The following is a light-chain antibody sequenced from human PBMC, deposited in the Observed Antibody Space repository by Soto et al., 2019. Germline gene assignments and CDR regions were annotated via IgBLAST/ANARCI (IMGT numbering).Light chain of an antibody. Sequence: QSALTQSASVSGSPGQSITISCTGTNSDVGSYNLVSWYQQHPGKAPKLIIYEDAKRPSGVSNRFSGSKSGNTASLTVSGLQAEDEGDYYCCSYAGSTTVVIFGGGTKLTVL. V-gene: IGLV2-23*02. J-gene: IGLJ2*01. CDR1: NSDVGSYNL. CDR3: CSYAGSTTVVI. CDR2: EDA.